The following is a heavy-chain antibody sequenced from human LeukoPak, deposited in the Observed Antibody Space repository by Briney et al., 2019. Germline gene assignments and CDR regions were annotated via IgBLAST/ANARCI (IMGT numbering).Heavy chain of an antibody. CDR2: IRYDGSYK. D-gene: IGHD3-22*01. V-gene: IGHV3-30*02. CDR3: AMQDSTYYYYYFDY. J-gene: IGHJ4*02. CDR1: GFTFSSYA. Sequence: GGSLRLSCAASGFTFSSYAMSWVRQAPGKGLEWVAFIRYDGSYKYYADSVRGRFTISRDNSRDTPYLQMNSLRAEDTAVYYCAMQDSTYYYYYFDYWGQGTLVTVSS.